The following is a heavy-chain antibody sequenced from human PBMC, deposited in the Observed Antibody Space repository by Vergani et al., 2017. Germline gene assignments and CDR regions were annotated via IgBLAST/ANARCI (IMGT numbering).Heavy chain of an antibody. V-gene: IGHV4-61*02. CDR1: GGSINTGAYY. J-gene: IGHJ4*02. CDR2: VYTSGMT. CDR3: ARHIMGNDCYQH. Sequence: QVQLQESGPRLVRPSQTLSLTCTVSGGSINTGAYYWSWIRQPAGKGLEWIGRVYTSGMTNYNPSLKSRVTILVDRSKSQLSLKLTSVTAGDTAVYFCARHIMGNDCYQHWGQGTLVTVSS. D-gene: IGHD2-21*02.